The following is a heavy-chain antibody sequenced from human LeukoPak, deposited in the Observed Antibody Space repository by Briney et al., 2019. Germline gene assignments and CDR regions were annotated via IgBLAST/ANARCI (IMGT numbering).Heavy chain of an antibody. CDR1: GGSFSGYY. D-gene: IGHD1-26*01. CDR2: INHSGST. V-gene: IGHV4-34*01. J-gene: IGHJ4*02. Sequence: SETLSLTCAVYGGSFSGYYWSWIRQPPGKGLEWIGEINHSGSTNYNPSLKSRVTISVDTSKNQFSLKLSSVTAADTAVYYCARGYSGSYYLPGAHFDYWGQGTLVTVSS. CDR3: ARGYSGSYYLPGAHFDY.